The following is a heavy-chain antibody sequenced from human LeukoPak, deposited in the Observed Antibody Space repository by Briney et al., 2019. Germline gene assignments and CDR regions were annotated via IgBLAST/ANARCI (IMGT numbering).Heavy chain of an antibody. V-gene: IGHV1-18*01. Sequence: ASVKVSCKASGYTFTSYGISWVRQAPGQGLEWMAWISAYNGNTNYAQKLQGRVTMTTDTSTSTAYMELRSLRSDDTAVYYCARADYYCSGGSCYSNWFDPWGQGTLVTVSS. D-gene: IGHD2-15*01. CDR3: ARADYYCSGGSCYSNWFDP. J-gene: IGHJ5*02. CDR1: GYTFTSYG. CDR2: ISAYNGNT.